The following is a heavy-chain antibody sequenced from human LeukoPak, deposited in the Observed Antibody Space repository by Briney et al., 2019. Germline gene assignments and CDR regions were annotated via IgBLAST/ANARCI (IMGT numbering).Heavy chain of an antibody. CDR2: IYYSGST. CDR1: GGSISSSSYY. D-gene: IGHD1-26*01. Sequence: PSETLSLTCTVSGGSISSSSYYWGWIRQPPGKGLEWIGSIYYSGSTYYNPSLKSRVTISVDRSKNQFSLRLSSVTAADTAVFYCARCKVGSTRDFRHWGQGTLVTVSS. V-gene: IGHV4-39*07. J-gene: IGHJ1*01. CDR3: ARCKVGSTRDFRH.